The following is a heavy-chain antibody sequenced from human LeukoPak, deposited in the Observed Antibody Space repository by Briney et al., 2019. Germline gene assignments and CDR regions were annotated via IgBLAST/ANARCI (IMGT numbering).Heavy chain of an antibody. J-gene: IGHJ4*02. V-gene: IGHV3-48*04. D-gene: IGHD5-24*01. CDR3: ARGEGYNFFDY. CDR2: ISIGSSTI. Sequence: GGSLRLSCAASGFTFSNYRMNWVRQAPGKGLEWLSYISIGSSTIYYADSVRGRFTISRDDSKNTLYLQMNSLRAEDTAVYYCARGEGYNFFDYWGQGTLVTVSS. CDR1: GFTFSNYR.